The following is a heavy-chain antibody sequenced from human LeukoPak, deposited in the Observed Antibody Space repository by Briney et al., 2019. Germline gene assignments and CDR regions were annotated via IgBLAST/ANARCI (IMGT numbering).Heavy chain of an antibody. CDR2: IIPIFGTA. CDR3: ARGVSGGYCSGGSCYGYDY. J-gene: IGHJ4*02. D-gene: IGHD2-15*01. CDR1: GGTFSSYA. Sequence: SVKVSCKASGGTFSSYAISWVRQAPGQGLDWMGRIIPIFGTANYAQKFQGRVTITTDESTSTAYIELSSLRSEDTAVYYCARGVSGGYCSGGSCYGYDYWGQGTLVTVSS. V-gene: IGHV1-69*05.